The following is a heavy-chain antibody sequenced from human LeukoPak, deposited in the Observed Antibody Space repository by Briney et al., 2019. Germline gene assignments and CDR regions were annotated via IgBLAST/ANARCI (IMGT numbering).Heavy chain of an antibody. V-gene: IGHV3-53*01. J-gene: IGHJ5*02. CDR2: IYSGGST. Sequence: PGGSLRLSCAASGFTFSSYSMNWVRQAPGKGLDWVSMIYSGGSTNYADSVKGRFTISRDSSKNTLYHQMNSLRAEDTAVYYCVTRLAWGQGTLVTVSS. CDR1: GFTFSSYS. CDR3: VTRLA. D-gene: IGHD3-16*01.